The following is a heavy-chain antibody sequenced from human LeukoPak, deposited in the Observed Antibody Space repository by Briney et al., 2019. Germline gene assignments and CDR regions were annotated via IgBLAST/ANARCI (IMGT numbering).Heavy chain of an antibody. V-gene: IGHV4-39*01. CDR1: GGSISSSSYY. J-gene: IGHJ4*02. Sequence: PSETLSLTCTVSGGSISSSSYYWCWIRQRPGKGLEWIGSIYYSGSTYYNPSLKSRVTISVDTSKNQFSLKLSSVTAADTAVYYCARVTAYYYGSGSHLVLDYWGQGTLVTVSS. CDR2: IYYSGST. CDR3: ARVTAYYYGSGSHLVLDY. D-gene: IGHD3-10*01.